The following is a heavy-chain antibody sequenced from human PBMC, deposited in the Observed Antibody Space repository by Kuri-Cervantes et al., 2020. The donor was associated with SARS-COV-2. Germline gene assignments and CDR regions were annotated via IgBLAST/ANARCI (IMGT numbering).Heavy chain of an antibody. CDR3: ARGNSGLVIN. V-gene: IGHV1-69*06. D-gene: IGHD3-22*01. CDR2: IIPIFGTA. Sequence: SVKVSCKASGGTFSSYAISWVRQAPGQGLEWMGGIIPIFGTANYARKFQGRVTITADKSTSTAYMELSSLRSEDAAVYYCARGNSGLVINWGQGTLVTVSS. J-gene: IGHJ4*02. CDR1: GGTFSSYA.